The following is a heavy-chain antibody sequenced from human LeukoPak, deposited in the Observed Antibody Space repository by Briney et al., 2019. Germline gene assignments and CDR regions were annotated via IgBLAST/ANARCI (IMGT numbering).Heavy chain of an antibody. J-gene: IGHJ4*01. CDR2: IYSSGSA. CDR1: GASINNSF. D-gene: IGHD3-22*01. Sequence: SETLSLTCTVSGASINNSFWTWIRQPPGKGLEWIGYIYSSGSANYNPSLKSRVIISGDTSKNQISLNLTSVTAADTAVYFCARHRDYYDTWGHGTLVTVSS. V-gene: IGHV4-59*08. CDR3: ARHRDYYDT.